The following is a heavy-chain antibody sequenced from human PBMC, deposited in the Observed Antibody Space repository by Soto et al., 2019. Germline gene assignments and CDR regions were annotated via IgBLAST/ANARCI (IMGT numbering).Heavy chain of an antibody. J-gene: IGHJ4*02. V-gene: IGHV3-23*01. CDR3: AKLPNYYDSSGYSDY. D-gene: IGHD3-22*01. CDR1: GFTFNTYA. Sequence: GGSLRLSCAASGFTFNTYAMSWVRQAPGKGLEWVSVISGSVGSTYYADSVKGRFTISRDNSKNTLYLQMNSLRAEDTAVYYCAKLPNYYDSSGYSDYWGQGTLVTVSS. CDR2: ISGSVGST.